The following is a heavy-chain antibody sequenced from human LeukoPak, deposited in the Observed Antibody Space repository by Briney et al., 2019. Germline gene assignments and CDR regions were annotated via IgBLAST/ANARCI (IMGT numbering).Heavy chain of an antibody. CDR2: INPNSGGT. Sequence: GASVKVSCKASGYTFTGYYMHWVRQAPGQGVERMGWINPNSGGTNYAQKFQGRVTMTRDTSISTAYMELSRLRSDDTAVYYCARAGGYEHPYYSYYMDVWGKGTTVTISS. CDR3: ARAGGYEHPYYSYYMDV. J-gene: IGHJ6*03. V-gene: IGHV1-2*02. D-gene: IGHD5-12*01. CDR1: GYTFTGYY.